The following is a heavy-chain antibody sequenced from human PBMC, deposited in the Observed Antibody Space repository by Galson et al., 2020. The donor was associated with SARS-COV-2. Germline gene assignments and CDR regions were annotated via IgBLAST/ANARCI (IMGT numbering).Heavy chain of an antibody. J-gene: IGHJ3*02. CDR3: ARRWALIRGVDAFDI. D-gene: IGHD3-10*01. Sequence: SQTLSLTCAISGDSVSSNSAGWNWIRQSPSRGLEWLGRTYYTSKWFNDYAISVKSRITINPDTSKNQFSLQLKSVTPEDTAVYYCARRWALIRGVDAFDIWGQGTMVTVSS. CDR2: TYYTSKWFN. CDR1: GDSVSSNSAG. V-gene: IGHV6-1*01.